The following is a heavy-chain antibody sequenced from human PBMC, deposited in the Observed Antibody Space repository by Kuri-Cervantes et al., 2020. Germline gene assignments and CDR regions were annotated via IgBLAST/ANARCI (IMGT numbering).Heavy chain of an antibody. D-gene: IGHD2-8*02. CDR3: AREEEDCTGGVCYSIFDY. CDR1: SSYW. CDR2: INSDGSST. J-gene: IGHJ4*02. Sequence: GESLKISCAAFSSYWMHWVRQAPGKGLVWVSRINSDGSSTSYADSVKGRFTISRDNAKNTLYLQMNSLRAEDTAVYYCAREEEDCTGGVCYSIFDYWGQGTLVTVSS. V-gene: IGHV3-74*01.